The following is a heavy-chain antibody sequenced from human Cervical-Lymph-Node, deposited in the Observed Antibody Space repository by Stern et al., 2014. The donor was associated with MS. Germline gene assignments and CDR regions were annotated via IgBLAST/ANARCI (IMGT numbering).Heavy chain of an antibody. V-gene: IGHV4-4*02. CDR1: GGSISSSNW. D-gene: IGHD6-13*01. CDR2: IYNGGTT. CDR3: ARHHSIAAAVFDY. J-gene: IGHJ4*02. Sequence: QLQLQESGPGLVKPSGTLSLTCAVSGGSISSSNWWSWVRQPPGKGLEWIGKIYNGGTTNYTPPLKSGITISVAKSKNHFSLKRSSVTAADTAVYYCARHHSIAAAVFDYWGQGTLVTVSS.